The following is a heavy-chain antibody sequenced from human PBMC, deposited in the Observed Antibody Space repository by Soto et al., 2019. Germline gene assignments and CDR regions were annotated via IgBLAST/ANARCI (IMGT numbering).Heavy chain of an antibody. CDR3: ARDHCSSTSCYPRSPGYWFDP. D-gene: IGHD2-2*01. CDR1: GGSISSYY. J-gene: IGHJ5*02. Sequence: LSLTCTVSGGSISSYYWSWIRQPAGKGLEWIGRIYTSGSTNYNPSLKSRVTMSVDTSKNQFSLKLSSVTAADTAVHYCARDHCSSTSCYPRSPGYWFDPWGQGTLVTVSS. CDR2: IYTSGST. V-gene: IGHV4-4*07.